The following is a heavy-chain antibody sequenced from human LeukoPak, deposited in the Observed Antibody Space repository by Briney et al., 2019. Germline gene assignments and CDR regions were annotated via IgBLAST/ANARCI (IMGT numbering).Heavy chain of an antibody. D-gene: IGHD3-22*01. Sequence: ASVKVSCKASGGTFSSYAISWVRQAPGQGLEWMGGIIPIFGTANYAQKFQGRVTITADESTSTAYMELRSLRSDDTAVYYCARVRYYYDSKDYFDYWGQGTLVTVSS. CDR2: IIPIFGTA. V-gene: IGHV1-69*13. CDR3: ARVRYYYDSKDYFDY. CDR1: GGTFSSYA. J-gene: IGHJ4*02.